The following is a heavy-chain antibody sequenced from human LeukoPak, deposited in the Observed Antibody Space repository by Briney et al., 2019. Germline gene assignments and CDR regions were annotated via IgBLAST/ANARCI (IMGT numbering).Heavy chain of an antibody. J-gene: IGHJ4*02. CDR2: IIPIFGTA. D-gene: IGHD3-16*01. V-gene: IGHV1-69*13. Sequence: SVKVSCKASGGTFSSYAISWVRQAPGQGLEWMGGIIPIFGTANYAQKFQGRVTITADESTSTAYMELSSLRSEDTAVYYCAREGLGELTLDYWGQGTLATVSS. CDR3: AREGLGELTLDY. CDR1: GGTFSSYA.